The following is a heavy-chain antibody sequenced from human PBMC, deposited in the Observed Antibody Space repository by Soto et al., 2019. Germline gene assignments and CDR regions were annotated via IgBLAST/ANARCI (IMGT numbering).Heavy chain of an antibody. Sequence: GGSLRLSCVVSGFTFSSYWMGWVSQTPGKGLQWVANIKEDGSEKYYVGSVKGRCTISRDNTENSLFLHLNSLTAEDTAVYYCVRAPRKSVEYCGGDCLRHYDSWGQGTLVTVSS. CDR1: GFTFSSYW. CDR2: IKEDGSEK. V-gene: IGHV3-7*03. J-gene: IGHJ4*02. CDR3: VRAPRKSVEYCGGDCLRHYDS. D-gene: IGHD2-21*02.